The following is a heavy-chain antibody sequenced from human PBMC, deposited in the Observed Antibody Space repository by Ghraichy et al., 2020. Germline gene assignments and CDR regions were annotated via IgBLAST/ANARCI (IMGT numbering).Heavy chain of an antibody. D-gene: IGHD5-18*01. Sequence: GGSLRLSCAASGFTFSSYAMSWVRQAPGKGLEWVSAISGSGGSTYYADSVKGRFTISRDNSKNTLYLQMNSLRAEDTAVYYCARRSGYSYGYYVDWGQGTLVTVSS. J-gene: IGHJ4*02. CDR3: ARRSGYSYGYYVD. V-gene: IGHV3-23*01. CDR2: ISGSGGST. CDR1: GFTFSSYA.